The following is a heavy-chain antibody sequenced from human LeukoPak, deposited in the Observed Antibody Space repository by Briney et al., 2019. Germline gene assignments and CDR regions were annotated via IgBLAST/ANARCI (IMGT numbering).Heavy chain of an antibody. CDR1: GFTFSSYA. J-gene: IGHJ3*02. Sequence: GGSLRLSCAASGFTFSSYAMSWVRQAPGKGLEWVSAISGSGGSTYYADSVKGRFTISRDNSKNTLYLQMDSLRAEDTAVYYCARNYGDYIDAFDIWGQGTMVTVSS. CDR2: ISGSGGST. V-gene: IGHV3-23*01. CDR3: ARNYGDYIDAFDI. D-gene: IGHD4-17*01.